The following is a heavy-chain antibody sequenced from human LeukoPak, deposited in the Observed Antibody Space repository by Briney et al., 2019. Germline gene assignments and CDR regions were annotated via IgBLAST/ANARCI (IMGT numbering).Heavy chain of an antibody. D-gene: IGHD3-3*01. CDR1: GFTVSSNS. J-gene: IGHJ6*03. CDR2: IYSDNT. V-gene: IGHV3-53*01. Sequence: PEGSLRLSCTVSGFTVSSNSMSWVRQAPGKGLEWVSFIYSDNTHYSNSVKGRFTISRDNSKNTLYLQMNSLRAEDTAVYYCARDGQSYYDFWSGRLGYYYYYMDVWGKGTTVTVSS. CDR3: ARDGQSYYDFWSGRLGYYYYYMDV.